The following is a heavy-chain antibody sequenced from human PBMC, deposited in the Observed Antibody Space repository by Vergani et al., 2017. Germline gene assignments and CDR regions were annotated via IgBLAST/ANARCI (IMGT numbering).Heavy chain of an antibody. CDR2: ISSSSSYI. CDR3: ARTHSSWYPDEGMDV. V-gene: IGHV3-21*01. Sequence: VQLVESGGGLVKPGGSLRLSCAASGFTFSSYSMNWVRQAPGKGLEWVSSISSSSSYIYYADSVKGRFTISRDNAKNSLYLQMNSLRAEDTAVYYCARTHSSWYPDEGMDVWGQGTTVTVSS. CDR1: GFTFSSYS. J-gene: IGHJ6*02. D-gene: IGHD6-13*01.